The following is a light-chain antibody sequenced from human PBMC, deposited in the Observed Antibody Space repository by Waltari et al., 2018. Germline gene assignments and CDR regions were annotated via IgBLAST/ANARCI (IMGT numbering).Light chain of an antibody. Sequence: DIVMTQSPDSLAVSLGERATINCKSSQSVLYSSNNKNYLAWYQQKQGQPPKLLIYLASTRESGVPDRFSGSGSGTDFTLTISSLQAEDVAVYYCQQYYSTPRYTFGQGTKLEIK. V-gene: IGKV4-1*01. CDR1: QSVLYSSNNKNY. J-gene: IGKJ2*01. CDR3: QQYYSTPRYT. CDR2: LAS.